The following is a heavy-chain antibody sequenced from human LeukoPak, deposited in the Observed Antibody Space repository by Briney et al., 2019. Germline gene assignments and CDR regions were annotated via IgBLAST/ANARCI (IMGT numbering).Heavy chain of an antibody. Sequence: GGSLRLSCAASGFTFSSYAMSWVRQAPGKGLEWVSAISGSGGSTYYADSVKGRFTISRDNSKNTLYLQMNSLRAEDTAVYYCARDLGGVVTATYLAFDIWGQGTMVTVSS. D-gene: IGHD2-21*02. V-gene: IGHV3-23*01. J-gene: IGHJ3*02. CDR3: ARDLGGVVTATYLAFDI. CDR1: GFTFSSYA. CDR2: ISGSGGST.